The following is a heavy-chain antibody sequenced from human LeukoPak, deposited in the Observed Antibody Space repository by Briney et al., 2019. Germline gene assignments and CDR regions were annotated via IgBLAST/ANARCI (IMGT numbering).Heavy chain of an antibody. Sequence: SQTLSLTCTVSGGSISSGSYYWSWIRQPAGKGLEWIGRIYTSGSTNYNPSLKSRVTISVDTSKNQFSLKLSSVTAADTAVYYCAREYLRSQYDYWGQGTLVTVSS. CDR1: GGSISSGSYY. CDR2: IYTSGST. V-gene: IGHV4-61*02. D-gene: IGHD2-2*02. J-gene: IGHJ4*02. CDR3: AREYLRSQYDY.